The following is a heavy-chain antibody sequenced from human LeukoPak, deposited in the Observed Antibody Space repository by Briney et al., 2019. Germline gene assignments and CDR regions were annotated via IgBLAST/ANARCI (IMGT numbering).Heavy chain of an antibody. V-gene: IGHV1-69*05. CDR3: ARVAMITLGGVIVSNYMDV. D-gene: IGHD3-16*02. J-gene: IGHJ6*03. CDR2: IIPLFGTA. Sequence: SVKVSCKASGGTFSSYAISWVRQAPGQGLEWIARIIPLFGTANYALKFQGRVTITTDESTSTAYMELSSLRSEDTAVYYCARVAMITLGGVIVSNYMDVWGKGTTVTVSS. CDR1: GGTFSSYA.